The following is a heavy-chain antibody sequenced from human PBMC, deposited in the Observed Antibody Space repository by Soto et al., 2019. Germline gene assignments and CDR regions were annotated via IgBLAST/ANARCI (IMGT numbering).Heavy chain of an antibody. CDR2: ISYDGSNK. V-gene: IGHV3-30-3*01. CDR3: AKGGPDCGGDCYISY. Sequence: GGSLRLSCAASGFTFSSYAMHWVRQAPGKGLEWVAVISYDGSNKYYADSVKGRFTISRDNSKNTLYLQMNSLRAEDTAVYYCAKGGPDCGGDCYISYWGQGTLVTVSS. J-gene: IGHJ4*02. CDR1: GFTFSSYA. D-gene: IGHD2-21*02.